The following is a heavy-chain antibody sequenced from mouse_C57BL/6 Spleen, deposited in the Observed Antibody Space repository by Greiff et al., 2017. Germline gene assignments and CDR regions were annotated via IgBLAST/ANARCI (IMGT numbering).Heavy chain of an antibody. J-gene: IGHJ4*01. CDR2: IYPGDGDT. CDR3: ARSSGYDWYAMDY. V-gene: IGHV1-82*01. CDR1: GYAFSSSW. D-gene: IGHD2-2*01. Sequence: VQLQQSGPELVKPGASVKISCKASGYAFSSSWMNWVKQRPGKGLEWIGRIYPGDGDTNYNGKFKGKATLTADKSSSTAYMQLSSLTSEYSAVYFCARSSGYDWYAMDYWGQGTSVTVSS.